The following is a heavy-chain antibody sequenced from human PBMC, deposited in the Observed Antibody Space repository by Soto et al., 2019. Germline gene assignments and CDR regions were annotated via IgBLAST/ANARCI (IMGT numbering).Heavy chain of an antibody. Sequence: PGGSLRLSCAASGFTFSNAWMSWVRQAPGKGLEWVGRIKSKTDGGITDYAAPVKGRFTISRDDSKNTLYLQMNSLKTEDTAVYYCTTDRAYSGYHPSIYWGQGTLVTVSS. V-gene: IGHV3-15*01. CDR3: TTDRAYSGYHPSIY. CDR2: IKSKTDGGIT. J-gene: IGHJ4*02. D-gene: IGHD5-12*01. CDR1: GFTFSNAW.